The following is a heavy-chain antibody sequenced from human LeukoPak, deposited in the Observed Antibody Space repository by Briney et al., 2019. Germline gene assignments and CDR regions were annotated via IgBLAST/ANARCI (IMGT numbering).Heavy chain of an antibody. CDR3: GRELDWLPTLED. CDR2: INRDGSST. D-gene: IGHD3-9*01. Sequence: PGGTLRLSCAVSGFTISNYWMHWVRQAPAPAMVWASRINRDGSSTRYADAVKGRFTISRDNAKNTLYLQMNSLRAEDTAVYYCGRELDWLPTLEDWGQGTLVTVSS. J-gene: IGHJ4*02. V-gene: IGHV3-74*01. CDR1: GFTISNYW.